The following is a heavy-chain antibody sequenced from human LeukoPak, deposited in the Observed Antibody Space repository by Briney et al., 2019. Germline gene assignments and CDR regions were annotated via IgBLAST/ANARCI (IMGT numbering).Heavy chain of an antibody. V-gene: IGHV3-30*02. CDR3: AKENDIVVVYYFDC. CDR1: GFTFSSYG. CDR2: IRYDGSNK. D-gene: IGHD2-2*01. J-gene: IGHJ4*02. Sequence: GGSLRLPCAASGFTFSSYGMHWVRQAPGKGLEWVAFIRYDGSNKYYADSVKGRFTISRDNSKNTLYLQMNSLRAEDTAVYYCAKENDIVVVYYFDCWGQGTLVTVSS.